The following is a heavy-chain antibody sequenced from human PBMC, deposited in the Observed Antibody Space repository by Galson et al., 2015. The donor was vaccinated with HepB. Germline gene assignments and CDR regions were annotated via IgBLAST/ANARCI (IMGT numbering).Heavy chain of an antibody. J-gene: IGHJ4*02. V-gene: IGHV1-18*04. CDR3: ARDGMQQPSEYYFDY. D-gene: IGHD6-13*01. CDR2: ISAYNGNT. Sequence: QSGAEVKRPGAPVKVSCKASGYTFTSYGISWVRQAPGQGLEWMGWISAYNGNTNYAQKLQGRVTMTTDTSTSTAYMELRSLRSDDTAVYYCARDGMQQPSEYYFDYWGQGTLVTVSS. CDR1: GYTFTSYG.